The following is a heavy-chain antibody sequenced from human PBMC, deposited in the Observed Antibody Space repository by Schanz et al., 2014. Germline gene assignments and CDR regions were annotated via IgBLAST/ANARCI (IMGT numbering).Heavy chain of an antibody. CDR3: ARDGVDAAAGGND. Sequence: QVQLVQSGAEVKKPGASVKVSCKASGYTFTSYSMHWVRQAPGQGLEWMGIINLSGGSTTYAQKFQGRVTMTRDTSTSTVYMELSSLRSEDTAVYYCARDGVDAAAGGNDWGQGSLVTVSS. V-gene: IGHV1-46*03. CDR2: INLSGGST. D-gene: IGHD6-13*01. CDR1: GYTFTSYS. J-gene: IGHJ4*02.